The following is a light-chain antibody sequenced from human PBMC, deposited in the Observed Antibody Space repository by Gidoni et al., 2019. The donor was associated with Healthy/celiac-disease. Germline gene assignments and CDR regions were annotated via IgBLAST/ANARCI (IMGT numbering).Light chain of an antibody. J-gene: IGKJ4*01. CDR3: QQYYSTPLT. Sequence: CKSSQSVLYSSNNKNYLAWYQQKPGQPPKLLIYWASTRESGVPDRFSGSGSGTDFTLTISSLQAEDVAVYYCQQYYSTPLTFGGGTKVEIK. CDR1: QSVLYSSNNKNY. V-gene: IGKV4-1*01. CDR2: WAS.